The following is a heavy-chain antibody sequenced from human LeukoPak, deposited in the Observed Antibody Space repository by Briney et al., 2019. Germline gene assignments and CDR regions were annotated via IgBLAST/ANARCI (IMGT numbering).Heavy chain of an antibody. J-gene: IGHJ6*03. Sequence: ASVKVSCKASGGTFSSYAISWVRQAPGQGLEWMGGIIPIFGTANYAQKFQGRVTITADESTSTAYMELSSLRSEDTAVYYCARDGNYYGSGNHYMDVWGKGTTVTISS. D-gene: IGHD3-10*01. V-gene: IGHV1-69*13. CDR3: ARDGNYYGSGNHYMDV. CDR1: GGTFSSYA. CDR2: IIPIFGTA.